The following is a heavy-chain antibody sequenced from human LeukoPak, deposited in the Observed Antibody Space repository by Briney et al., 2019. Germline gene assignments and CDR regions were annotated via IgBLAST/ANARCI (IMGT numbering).Heavy chain of an antibody. Sequence: ASVKVSCKASGYTFTSYGISWVRQAPGQGLEWMGWISAYNGNTNYAQKLQGRVTMTTDTSTSTAYMELSSLRSEDTAVYYCARGLSSSWYHYYYGMDVWGQGTTVTVSS. CDR1: GYTFTSYG. CDR3: ARGLSSSWYHYYYGMDV. V-gene: IGHV1-18*01. CDR2: ISAYNGNT. J-gene: IGHJ6*02. D-gene: IGHD6-13*01.